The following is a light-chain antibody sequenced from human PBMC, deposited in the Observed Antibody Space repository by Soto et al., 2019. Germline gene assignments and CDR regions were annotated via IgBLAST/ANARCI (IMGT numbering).Light chain of an antibody. Sequence: LTQSPAILSLSPGERATLSCTASQSVDTYIAWYQQRPGQPPRLLIHDTSHRASGVPARFRGSGSGTDFTLTITSLEPEDFAVYFCQQRRNWFSFGPGTRL. CDR3: QQRRNWFS. V-gene: IGKV3-11*01. CDR2: DTS. CDR1: QSVDTY. J-gene: IGKJ3*01.